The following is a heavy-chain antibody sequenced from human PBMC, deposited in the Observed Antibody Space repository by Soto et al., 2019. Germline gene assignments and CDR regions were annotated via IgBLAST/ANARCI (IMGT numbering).Heavy chain of an antibody. CDR3: AREGVTRNYYYYGMDV. Sequence: SETLSLTCAVSGGSISRGGYSCIVLRQPPGKGLEWIGEIYHSGSTNSTPSLKSRVTISVDKSKNQFSLKLSSVTAADTAVYYCAREGVTRNYYYYGMDVWGQGTTVT. V-gene: IGHV4-30-2*01. D-gene: IGHD2-21*02. CDR2: IYHSGST. CDR1: GGSISRGGYS. J-gene: IGHJ6*02.